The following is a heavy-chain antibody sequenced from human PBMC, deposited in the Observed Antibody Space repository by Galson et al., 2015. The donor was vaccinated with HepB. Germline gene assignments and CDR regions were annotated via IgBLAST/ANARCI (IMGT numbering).Heavy chain of an antibody. Sequence: SLRLSCAASGFTFSSYAMSWVRQAPGKGLEWVSAISGSGGSTYYADSVKGRFTISRDNSKNTLYLQMNSLRAEDTAVYYCVKGVVVVAAFNYWGQGTLVTVSS. J-gene: IGHJ4*02. CDR3: VKGVVVVAAFNY. V-gene: IGHV3-23*01. CDR1: GFTFSSYA. CDR2: ISGSGGST. D-gene: IGHD2-15*01.